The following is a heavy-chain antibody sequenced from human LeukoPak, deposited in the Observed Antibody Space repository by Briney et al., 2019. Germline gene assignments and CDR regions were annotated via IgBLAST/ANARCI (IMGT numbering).Heavy chain of an antibody. CDR2: IYYSGST. V-gene: IGHV4-39*01. CDR1: GGSISSSSYY. D-gene: IGHD5-12*01. Sequence: SETLSLTCTVSGGSISSSSYYWGWIRQPPGKGLEWIGSIYYSGSTYYNPSLKSRVTISVDTSKNQFPLKLSSVTAADTAVYYCARQGRSSGTNSNWGQGTLVTVSS. CDR3: ARQGRSSGTNSN. J-gene: IGHJ4*02.